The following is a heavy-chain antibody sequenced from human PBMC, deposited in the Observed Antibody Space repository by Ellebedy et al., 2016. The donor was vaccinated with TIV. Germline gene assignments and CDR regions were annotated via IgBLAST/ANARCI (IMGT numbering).Heavy chain of an antibody. CDR3: ARGWNDNLTGFPKHFDY. CDR1: GGSISRGDYS. Sequence: MPSETLSLTCTVSGGSISRGDYSWSWIRQPPGKGLEWIGYIYHPGSTYYNPSLKNRVTISVDRSQNQFSLKLNSVPAADTAVYYCARGWNDNLTGFPKHFDYWGQGILVTVSS. CDR2: IYHPGST. J-gene: IGHJ4*02. V-gene: IGHV4-30-2*01. D-gene: IGHD3-9*01.